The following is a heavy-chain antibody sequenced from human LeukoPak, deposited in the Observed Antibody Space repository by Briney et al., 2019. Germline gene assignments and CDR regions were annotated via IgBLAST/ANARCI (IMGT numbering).Heavy chain of an antibody. CDR1: GYSFTSYW. Sequence: GESLKISCKGPGYSFTSYWIGWVRQMPGKGLEWMGIIYPGDSDTRYSPSFQGQVTISADKSISTAYLQWSSLKASDTAMYYCARQRSYYYGSGSYLFGMDVWGQGTTVTVSS. CDR3: ARQRSYYYGSGSYLFGMDV. CDR2: IYPGDSDT. D-gene: IGHD3-10*01. J-gene: IGHJ6*02. V-gene: IGHV5-51*01.